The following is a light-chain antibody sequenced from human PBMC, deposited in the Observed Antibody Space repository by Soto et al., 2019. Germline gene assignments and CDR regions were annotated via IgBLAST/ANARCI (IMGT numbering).Light chain of an antibody. V-gene: IGKV3-20*01. Sequence: EIVLTQSPGTLSLSPGERATLSCRASQSVSSSYLAWYQQKPGQAPRLLIYGASSRATGIPDRVSGSGSGTDFTLTISRLEPEDFAVYYCQRYGRSRWTFGQGTKVEIK. J-gene: IGKJ1*01. CDR2: GAS. CDR3: QRYGRSRWT. CDR1: QSVSSSY.